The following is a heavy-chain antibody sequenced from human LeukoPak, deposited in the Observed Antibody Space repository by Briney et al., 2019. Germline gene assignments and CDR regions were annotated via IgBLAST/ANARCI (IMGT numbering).Heavy chain of an antibody. CDR3: VRAQGLGESENH. Sequence: GGSXRLSCAASGFTFSSYAMSWVRQAPGKGLEWVANIKQDGSEKYYVVSVEGRFTISRDNAKNSLLLQMNSLRAEDTAVYYCVRAQGLGESENHWGQGTLVTVSS. CDR2: IKQDGSEK. J-gene: IGHJ4*02. V-gene: IGHV3-7*01. D-gene: IGHD3-16*01. CDR1: GFTFSSYA.